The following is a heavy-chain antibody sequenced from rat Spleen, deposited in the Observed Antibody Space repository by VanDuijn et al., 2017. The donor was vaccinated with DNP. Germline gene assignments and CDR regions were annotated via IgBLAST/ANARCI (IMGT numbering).Heavy chain of an antibody. V-gene: IGHV5-22*01. Sequence: EVQVVESGGGLVQPGGSLKLSCAASGFTFGDYYMAWVRQAPKKGLEWVTSISYEGSGTYYGNSVKGRFTISRDNAKSTLYLQMNSLRSEDTATYYCARIDNNPFDYWGQGVMVTVSS. CDR1: GFTFGDYY. J-gene: IGHJ2*01. CDR2: ISYEGSGT. D-gene: IGHD1-10*01. CDR3: ARIDNNPFDY.